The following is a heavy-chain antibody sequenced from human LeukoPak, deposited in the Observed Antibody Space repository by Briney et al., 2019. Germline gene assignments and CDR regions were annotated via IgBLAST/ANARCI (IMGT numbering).Heavy chain of an antibody. CDR1: GYSISSGYY. D-gene: IGHD6-13*01. J-gene: IGHJ5*02. V-gene: IGHV4-38-2*02. Sequence: SETLSLTCTVSGYSISSGYYWGWIRQPPGKGLEWIGSIYHSGSTYYNPSLKSRVTISVDTSKNQFSLKLSSVTAAGTAVYYCARVLGDRYSSSRRPDWFDPWGQGTLVTVSS. CDR2: IYHSGST. CDR3: ARVLGDRYSSSRRPDWFDP.